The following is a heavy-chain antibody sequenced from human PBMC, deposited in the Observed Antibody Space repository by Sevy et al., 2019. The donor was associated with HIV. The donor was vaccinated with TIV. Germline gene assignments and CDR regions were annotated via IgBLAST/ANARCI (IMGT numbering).Heavy chain of an antibody. Sequence: GGSLRLSCAASGFTFSSYVMSWVRQAPGKGLEWVSSISSSGGRTYYADSVKGRFTISRDNSKNTLYLQMNSLRAEDTAVYYCAKDRGYGAERGDFDIWGQGTMVTVSS. CDR2: ISSSGGRT. CDR3: AKDRGYGAERGDFDI. D-gene: IGHD4-17*01. CDR1: GFTFSSYV. V-gene: IGHV3-23*01. J-gene: IGHJ3*02.